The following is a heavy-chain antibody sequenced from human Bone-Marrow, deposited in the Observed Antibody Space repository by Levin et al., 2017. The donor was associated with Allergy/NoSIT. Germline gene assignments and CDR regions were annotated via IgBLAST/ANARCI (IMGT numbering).Heavy chain of an antibody. V-gene: IGHV1-2*06. D-gene: IGHD3-3*01. CDR1: GYTFSGYY. J-gene: IGHJ4*02. CDR2: INPNSGGT. Sequence: VASVKVSCKASGYTFSGYYMHWVRQAPGQGLEWMGRINPNSGGTNYAQKFQGRVTMTSDMSISTAYLELSRLRSDDTAVYYCARVDFWSGYSQLDYWGQGTLVTVS. CDR3: ARVDFWSGYSQLDY.